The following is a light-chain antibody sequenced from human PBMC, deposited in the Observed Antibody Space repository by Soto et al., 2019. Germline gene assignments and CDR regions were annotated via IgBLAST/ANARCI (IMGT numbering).Light chain of an antibody. CDR2: AAS. CDR3: QQYGSSPRT. J-gene: IGKJ1*01. CDR1: QSISSY. V-gene: IGKV1-39*01. Sequence: DIQMTQSPSSVSASVGDRVTITCRASQSISSYLNWYQQKPGKAPKLLIYAASSLQSGVPSRFSGSGSGTDFTLTISSLQPEDFAVYYCQQYGSSPRTFGQGTKVDIK.